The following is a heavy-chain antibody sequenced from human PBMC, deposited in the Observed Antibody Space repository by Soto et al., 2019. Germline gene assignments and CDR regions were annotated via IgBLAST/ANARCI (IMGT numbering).Heavy chain of an antibody. CDR1: GCTFRNAC. V-gene: IGHV3-15*01. D-gene: IGHD3-10*01. Sequence: GVSQRGPCAGAGCTFRNACMNCVRQAPGKGLEWVGHIKDKRDGGTADYAAPVKDRFSISRDDSNNMLYLQMNSLRTEDTAVYYCSKDDKYYGSGAYFYNAMDVWGQGTTVPVSS. J-gene: IGHJ6*02. CDR2: IKDKRDGGTA. CDR3: SKDDKYYGSGAYFYNAMDV.